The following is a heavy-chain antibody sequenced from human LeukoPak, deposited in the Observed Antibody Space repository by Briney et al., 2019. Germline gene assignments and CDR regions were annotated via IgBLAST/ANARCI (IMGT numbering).Heavy chain of an antibody. V-gene: IGHV4-59*01. CDR1: GGSISSYY. CDR3: ARDDCGGDCYKGWYFDL. D-gene: IGHD2-21*02. CDR2: IYYSGST. J-gene: IGHJ2*01. Sequence: SETLSLTCTVSGGSISSYYWSWIRQPPGKGLEWIGCIYYSGSTNYNPSLKSRVTISVDTSKNQFSLKLSSVTAADTAVYYCARDDCGGDCYKGWYFDLWGRGTLVTVSS.